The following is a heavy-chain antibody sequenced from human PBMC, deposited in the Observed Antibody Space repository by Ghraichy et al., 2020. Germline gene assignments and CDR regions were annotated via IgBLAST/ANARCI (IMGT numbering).Heavy chain of an antibody. CDR3: ARVRDNDAFDI. D-gene: IGHD2-15*01. CDR1: GGSISSYY. V-gene: IGHV4-59*01. CDR2: IYYSGST. J-gene: IGHJ3*02. Sequence: SETLSLTCTVSGGSISSYYWNWIRQPPWKGLEWIGYIYYSGSTNYNPSLKRQVTISVDTSKNQFSLKLSSVTAADTAVYYCARVRDNDAFDIWGQGTMVTVSS.